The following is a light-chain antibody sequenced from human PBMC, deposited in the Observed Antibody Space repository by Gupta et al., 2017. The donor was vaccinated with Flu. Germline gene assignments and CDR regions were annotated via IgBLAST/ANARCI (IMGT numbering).Light chain of an antibody. J-gene: IGKJ2*01. CDR2: AAS. CDR1: QGISSF. V-gene: IGKV1-9*01. Sequence: PSFLSASVGDRVTITCRASQGISSFVAWYQQKPGKAPKLLIDAASTLQSGVPSRCSGSGSGTEFTLTISSLQPEDFATYYCQQLKSYPRTFGQGTKLEIK. CDR3: QQLKSYPRT.